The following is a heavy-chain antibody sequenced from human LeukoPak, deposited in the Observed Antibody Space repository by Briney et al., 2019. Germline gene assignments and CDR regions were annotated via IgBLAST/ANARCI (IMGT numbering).Heavy chain of an antibody. CDR3: ARNAIVAGTLD. V-gene: IGHV1-46*01. D-gene: IGHD6-19*01. J-gene: IGHJ4*02. Sequence: GASVKVSCKASGYTFTSYYMHWVRQAPGQGLEWVGIINPSGGSTSYAQKFQGRVTMTRDTSTSTVYMELSSLRSEDTAVYYCARNAIVAGTLDWGQGTLVTVSS. CDR2: INPSGGST. CDR1: GYTFTSYY.